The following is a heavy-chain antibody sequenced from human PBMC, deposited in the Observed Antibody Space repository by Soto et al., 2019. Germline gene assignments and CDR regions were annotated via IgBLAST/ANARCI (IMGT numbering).Heavy chain of an antibody. CDR1: GFTFSSYA. D-gene: IGHD3-3*01. CDR3: ARVSDIDETEWGRFDY. J-gene: IGHJ4*02. CDR2: ISYDGSNK. V-gene: IGHV3-30-3*01. Sequence: QVQLVESGGGVVQPGRSLRLSCAASGFTFSSYAMHWVRQAPGKGLEWVAVISYDGSNKYYADSVKGRFTISRDNSKNTLYLQMNSLRAEDTAVYYCARVSDIDETEWGRFDYWGQGTLVTVSS.